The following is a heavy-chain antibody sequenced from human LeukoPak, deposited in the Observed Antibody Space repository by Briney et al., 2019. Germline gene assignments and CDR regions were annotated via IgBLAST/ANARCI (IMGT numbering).Heavy chain of an antibody. CDR3: AKDIGGAPIGIDL. D-gene: IGHD1-14*01. CDR2: ISWKSDSI. Sequence: GTSLRLSCTVSGLNFEEYAMHWVRQVLGKGLEWVSSISWKSDSIGYADSVQGRFTISRDAAKNSLYLQMHSLRAEDTALYYCAKDIGGAPIGIDLWGQGTLVTVSS. V-gene: IGHV3-9*01. CDR1: GLNFEEYA. J-gene: IGHJ5*02.